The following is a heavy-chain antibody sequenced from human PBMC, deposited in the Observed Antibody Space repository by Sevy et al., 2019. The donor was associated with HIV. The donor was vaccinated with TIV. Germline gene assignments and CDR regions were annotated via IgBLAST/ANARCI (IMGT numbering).Heavy chain of an antibody. J-gene: IGHJ4*02. Sequence: ASVKVSCKASGGTFSSYAISWVRQAPGQGLEWMGGIIPILGIANYAQKFQGRVTITADKSTSTAYKELSSLRSEDTAVYYCAISLEAGYYYVDYWGQGTLVTVSS. CDR1: GGTFSSYA. D-gene: IGHD3-22*01. CDR3: AISLEAGYYYVDY. V-gene: IGHV1-69*10. CDR2: IIPILGIA.